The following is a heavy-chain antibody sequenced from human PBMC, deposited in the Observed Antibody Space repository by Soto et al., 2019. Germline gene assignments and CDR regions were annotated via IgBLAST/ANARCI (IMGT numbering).Heavy chain of an antibody. D-gene: IGHD6-13*01. CDR3: ARSPLLYSSSWYFQH. Sequence: LSLTCTVSGGSISSYYWSWIRQPPGKGLEWIGYIYYSGSTNYNPSLKSRVTISVDTSKNQFSLKLSSVTAADTAVYYCARSPLLYSSSWYFQHWGQGTLVTVSS. CDR2: IYYSGST. V-gene: IGHV4-59*08. J-gene: IGHJ1*01. CDR1: GGSISSYY.